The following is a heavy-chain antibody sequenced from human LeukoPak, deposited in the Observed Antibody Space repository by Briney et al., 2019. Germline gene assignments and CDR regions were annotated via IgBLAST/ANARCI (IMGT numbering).Heavy chain of an antibody. D-gene: IGHD3-3*01. J-gene: IGHJ6*03. CDR2: ISSSSSYI. CDR3: ARDTSHFWSGYYYMDV. CDR1: GFTFSSYS. Sequence: GGSLRLSCAASGFTFSSYSMNWVRQAPGKGLEWVSSISSSSSYIYYADSVKGRFTISRDNAKNSLYLQMNSLRAKDTAVYYCARDTSHFWSGYYYMDVWGKGTTVTVSS. V-gene: IGHV3-21*01.